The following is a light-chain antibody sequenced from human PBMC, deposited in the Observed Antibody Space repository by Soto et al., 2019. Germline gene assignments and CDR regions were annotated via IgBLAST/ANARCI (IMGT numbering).Light chain of an antibody. CDR1: RSDIGAYNF. Sequence: QSALPQPASVSGSPGQSITISCTGTRSDIGAYNFVSWYQQHPGEVPKLILYDVNVRPSGVSNRFSGSKSGNTASLTISGLQAEDEAAYYCTSWTTSTTMICGGGTQVTVL. V-gene: IGLV2-14*03. J-gene: IGLJ2*01. CDR2: DVN. CDR3: TSWTTSTTMI.